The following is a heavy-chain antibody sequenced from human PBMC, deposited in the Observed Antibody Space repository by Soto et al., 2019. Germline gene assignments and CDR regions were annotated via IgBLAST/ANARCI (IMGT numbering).Heavy chain of an antibody. J-gene: IGHJ6*03. D-gene: IGHD1-1*01. CDR1: GYTFTGYY. CDR2: INPNSGGT. V-gene: IGHV1-2*04. CDR3: ARAPGDWNDRYDYMDV. Sequence: GASVKVSCKASGYTFTGYYMHWVRQAPGQGLEWMGWINPNSGGTNYAQKFQGWVTMTRDTSISTAYMELSRLRSDDTAVYYCARAPGDWNDRYDYMDVWGKGTTVTVSS.